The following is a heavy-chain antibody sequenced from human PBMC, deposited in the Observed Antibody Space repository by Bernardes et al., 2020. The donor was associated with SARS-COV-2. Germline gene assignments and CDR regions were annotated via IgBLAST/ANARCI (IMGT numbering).Heavy chain of an antibody. J-gene: IGHJ4*02. Sequence: GGSLRLSCAASGFTFSSYAMNWVRQAPGKGLEWVSAISCRGDKTFYADSVRGRFTISRDNSKNTLSLQMNNLRAEDTAVYYCAKPPDAGPFDYWGQGTLVTVSS. D-gene: IGHD2-2*01. CDR3: AKPPDAGPFDY. CDR1: GFTFSSYA. V-gene: IGHV3-23*01. CDR2: ISCRGDKT.